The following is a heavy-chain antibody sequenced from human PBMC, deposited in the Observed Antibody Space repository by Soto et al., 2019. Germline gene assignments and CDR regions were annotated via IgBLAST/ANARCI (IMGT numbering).Heavy chain of an antibody. D-gene: IGHD3-16*01. V-gene: IGHV3-66*01. CDR2: IYSGGST. J-gene: IGHJ4*02. Sequence: EVQLVESGGGLVQPGRSLRLSCEASGFTVSSNYMSWVRQAPGKGLEWVSVIYSGGSTYYADSVKGRFTISRDNSKNTLYLQMNSLRAEDTAVYYCARGVYDYIWGSTYFDYWGQGTLVTVSS. CDR3: ARGVYDYIWGSTYFDY. CDR1: GFTVSSNY.